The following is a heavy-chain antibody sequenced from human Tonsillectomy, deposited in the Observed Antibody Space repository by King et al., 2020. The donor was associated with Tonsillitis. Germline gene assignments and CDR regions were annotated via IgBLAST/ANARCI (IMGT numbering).Heavy chain of an antibody. Sequence: HVQLVESGGGVVQPGRSLRLSCAASGFTFSSYGMHWVRQAPGKGLEGVAVISYDGSNKYYADSVKGRFTISRDNSKNTLYLQMNSLRAEDTAVYYCAKTSPYGGYAPAFDYWGQGTLVTVSS. CDR2: ISYDGSNK. V-gene: IGHV3-30*18. CDR3: AKTSPYGGYAPAFDY. J-gene: IGHJ4*02. D-gene: IGHD5-12*01. CDR1: GFTFSSYG.